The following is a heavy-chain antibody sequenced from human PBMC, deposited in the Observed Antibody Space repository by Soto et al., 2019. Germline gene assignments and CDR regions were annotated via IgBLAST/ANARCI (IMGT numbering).Heavy chain of an antibody. CDR3: ARESSSSWYSGFDP. V-gene: IGHV1-18*01. D-gene: IGHD6-13*01. Sequence: ASVKVSCKASGYTFTSYGISWVRQAPGQGLEWMGWISAYNGSTNYAQKLQGRVTMTTDTSTSTAYMELRSLRSDDTAVYYCARESSSSWYSGFDPWGQGTRVTVSS. J-gene: IGHJ5*02. CDR1: GYTFTSYG. CDR2: ISAYNGST.